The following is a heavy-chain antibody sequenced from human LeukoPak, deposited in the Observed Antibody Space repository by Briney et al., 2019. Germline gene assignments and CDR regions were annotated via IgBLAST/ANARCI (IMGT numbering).Heavy chain of an antibody. J-gene: IGHJ4*02. V-gene: IGHV1-69*06. CDR2: IIPIFGTA. D-gene: IGHD3-10*01. Sequence: SVKVSCKASGGTFSSYAISWVRQAPGQGLEWMGGIIPIFGTANYAQKFQGRVTITADKSTSTAYMELSRLRSDDTAVYYCARALASYGSGSYSIDYWGQGTLVTVSS. CDR1: GGTFSSYA. CDR3: ARALASYGSGSYSIDY.